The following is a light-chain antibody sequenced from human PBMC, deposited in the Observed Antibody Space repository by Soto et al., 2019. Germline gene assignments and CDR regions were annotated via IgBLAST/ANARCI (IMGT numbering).Light chain of an antibody. Sequence: EIVLTQSPGSVSLSPGERATLSCRASETVKSNSLAWYQQKPGQAPRLLIYEASSRATGIPYSFSGSGYETDFTLTISRLEPDNCAVYYCQQYGSSPLTVGGGTKVEI. V-gene: IGKV3-20*01. J-gene: IGKJ4*01. CDR2: EAS. CDR3: QQYGSSPLT. CDR1: ETVKSNS.